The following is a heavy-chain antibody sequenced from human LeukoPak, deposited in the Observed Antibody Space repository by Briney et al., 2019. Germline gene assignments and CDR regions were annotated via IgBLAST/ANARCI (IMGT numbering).Heavy chain of an antibody. V-gene: IGHV7-4-1*02. D-gene: IGHD2-15*01. J-gene: IGHJ5*02. CDR2: IDTNTGNP. CDR3: ARVGYCSGGSCYSPWFDP. Sequence: ASVKVSCKASGYTFTNYTLNWVRQAPGQGLEWMGWIDTNTGNPTYAQGFIGRFVFSLDTSVTTAYLQISSLKAEDTAVYYCARVGYCSGGSCYSPWFDPWGQGTLVTVSS. CDR1: GYTFTNYT.